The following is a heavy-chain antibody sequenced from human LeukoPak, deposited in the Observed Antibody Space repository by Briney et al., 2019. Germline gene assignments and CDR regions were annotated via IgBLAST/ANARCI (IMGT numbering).Heavy chain of an antibody. CDR2: IIPIFGTA. V-gene: IGHV1-69*05. J-gene: IGHJ4*02. CDR1: GGTFSSYA. Sequence: ASVKVSCKASGGTFSSYAISWVRQAPGQGLEWMGGIIPIFGTANYAQKFQGRVTITTDESTSTAYMELSSLRSEDTAVYYCASTFVGYCSGGSCYHITTSWYYLDYWGQGTLVTVSS. CDR3: ASTFVGYCSGGSCYHITTSWYYLDY. D-gene: IGHD2-15*01.